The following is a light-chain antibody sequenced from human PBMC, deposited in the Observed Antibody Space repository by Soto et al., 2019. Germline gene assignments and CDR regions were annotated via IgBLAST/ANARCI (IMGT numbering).Light chain of an antibody. CDR1: QTISTL. CDR2: KAS. Sequence: DLQMTQSPSTLSASVGERVTITCRASQTISTLLAWYQQRPGKAPNLLIYKASSLESGVPSRFTGSGSGTEFTLTISSLQPDDFATYVCQQYSTYPWTFGQGTKVEVK. V-gene: IGKV1-5*03. J-gene: IGKJ1*01. CDR3: QQYSTYPWT.